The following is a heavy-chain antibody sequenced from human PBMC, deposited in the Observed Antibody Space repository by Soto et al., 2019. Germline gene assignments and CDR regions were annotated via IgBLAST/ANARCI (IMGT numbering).Heavy chain of an antibody. D-gene: IGHD2-15*01. CDR1: DGSISGYH. V-gene: IGHV4-59*01. J-gene: IGHJ4*02. CDR3: ARVGRYCSGGSCYSLPYYFDY. CDR2: VYHSGST. Sequence: QVQLQESGPGLVKPSETLSLTCTVSDGSISGYHWSWIRQPPGKGLEWIGYVYHSGSTNYNPSLKSRVTISVDTSKNQFSLRLNSVTAADTAVYYCARVGRYCSGGSCYSLPYYFDYWGQGTLVTVSS.